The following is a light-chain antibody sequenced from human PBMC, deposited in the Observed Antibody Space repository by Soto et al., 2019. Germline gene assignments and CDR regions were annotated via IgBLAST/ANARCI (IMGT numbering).Light chain of an antibody. V-gene: IGKV3-11*01. CDR3: QQRSNWPLT. Sequence: EIVLTQSPATLSLSPGERATLSCRASQSVNNYLAWYQQQPGQAPRLLIYDPYHRATGLPARFIGSGSGTDFTLTISSREPEDFSVYYCQQRSNWPLTFGGGTKVEIK. J-gene: IGKJ4*01. CDR2: DPY. CDR1: QSVNNY.